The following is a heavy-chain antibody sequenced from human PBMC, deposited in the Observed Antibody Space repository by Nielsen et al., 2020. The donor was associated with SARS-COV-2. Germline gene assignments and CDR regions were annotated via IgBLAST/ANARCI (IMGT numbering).Heavy chain of an antibody. J-gene: IGHJ4*02. CDR1: GFTFSSYG. CDR3: VKSHPWDGDYWPLDH. D-gene: IGHD4-17*01. CDR2: IWYDGSNK. V-gene: IGHV3-30*02. Sequence: GESLKISCAASGFTFSSYGMHWVRQAPGKGLEWVAVIWYDGSNKYYADSVKGRFTISRDNSKNTLYLQMSSLIAEDMAVYYCVKSHPWDGDYWPLDHWGQGTLVTVSS.